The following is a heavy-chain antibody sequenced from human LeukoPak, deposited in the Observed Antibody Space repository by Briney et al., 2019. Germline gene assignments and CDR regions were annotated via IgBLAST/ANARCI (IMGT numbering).Heavy chain of an antibody. CDR3: ATEGGFA. V-gene: IGHV3-23*01. CDR2: ISGGGGST. CDR1: GFTFAGYT. J-gene: IGHJ5*02. D-gene: IGHD1-26*01. Sequence: GGSLRLSCAASGFTFAGYTMNWVRQAPGKGLEWVSAISGGGGSTYYGDSVKGRLTISRDNSKNTVYLQMNSLSADDTAVYYCATEGGFAWGQGTLVTVSS.